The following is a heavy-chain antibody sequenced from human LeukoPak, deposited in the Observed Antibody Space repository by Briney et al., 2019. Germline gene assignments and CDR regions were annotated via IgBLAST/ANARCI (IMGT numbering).Heavy chain of an antibody. Sequence: GASVKVSCKASGYTFTSYDINWVRQATGQGLEWMGWMNPNSGNTGYAQKFQGRVTMTRNTSISTAYMELSSLRSEDTAVYYGARGVHDYVLWFDPWGQGTLVTVSS. CDR3: ARGVHDYVLWFDP. J-gene: IGHJ5*02. V-gene: IGHV1-8*01. CDR1: GYTFTSYD. CDR2: MNPNSGNT. D-gene: IGHD3-16*01.